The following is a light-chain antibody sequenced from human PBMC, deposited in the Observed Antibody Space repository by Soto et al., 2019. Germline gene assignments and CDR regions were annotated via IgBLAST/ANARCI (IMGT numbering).Light chain of an antibody. Sequence: ELVVTQSPGTLSLSTGERATLSCRASQSGSSSSLAWYQQKPGQAPRLLIYDASRRATGIPDRFSGRGSGTHFSLTISRLEPDDFAVYYSQQYGRAPLTFGAGTKWEIK. J-gene: IGKJ4*01. CDR1: QSGSSSS. CDR2: DAS. V-gene: IGKV3-20*01. CDR3: QQYGRAPLT.